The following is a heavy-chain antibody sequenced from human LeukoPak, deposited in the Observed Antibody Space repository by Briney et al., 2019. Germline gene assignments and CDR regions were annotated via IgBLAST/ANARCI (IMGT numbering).Heavy chain of an antibody. CDR3: ARADVNGDMRWYYYGMDV. CDR2: IWYDGSNK. J-gene: IGHJ6*02. Sequence: PGGSLRLSCAASGFTFSSYGMHWVRQAPGKGLEWVAVIWYDGSNKYYADSVKGRFTISRNNSKNTLYLQMNSLRTEDTAVYYCARADVNGDMRWYYYGMDVWGQGTTVTVSS. D-gene: IGHD4-17*01. V-gene: IGHV3-33*01. CDR1: GFTFSSYG.